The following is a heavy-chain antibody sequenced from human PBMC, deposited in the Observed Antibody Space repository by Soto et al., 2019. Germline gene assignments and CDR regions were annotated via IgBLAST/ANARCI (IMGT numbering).Heavy chain of an antibody. D-gene: IGHD6-13*01. V-gene: IGHV4-30-2*01. CDR1: GGSISSGGYS. J-gene: IGHJ4*02. CDR3: ARLSSYSNSWEGYFDY. Sequence: SETLSLTCAVSGGSISSGGYSWSWIRQPPGKGLEWIGYIYHSGSTYYNPSLKSRVTISGDTSKNQFSLELSSVTAADTAVYYCARLSSYSNSWEGYFDYWGQGILVTVSS. CDR2: IYHSGST.